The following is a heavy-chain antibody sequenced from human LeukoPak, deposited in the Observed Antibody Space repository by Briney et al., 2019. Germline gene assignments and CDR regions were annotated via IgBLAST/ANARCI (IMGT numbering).Heavy chain of an antibody. CDR3: ARDRVIYCTNGVCYNRYFDL. J-gene: IGHJ2*01. V-gene: IGHV4-59*13. CDR2: ISSSGGT. Sequence: PSETLSLTCTVSGDXISSYYCSWVRQPPGKGLEWLGYISSSGGTEYNPSLKSRVTISVDTSTNQSYLKLSSVTAADTAVYYCARDRVIYCTNGVCYNRYFDLWGRGTLVTVSS. D-gene: IGHD2-8*01. CDR1: GDXISSYY.